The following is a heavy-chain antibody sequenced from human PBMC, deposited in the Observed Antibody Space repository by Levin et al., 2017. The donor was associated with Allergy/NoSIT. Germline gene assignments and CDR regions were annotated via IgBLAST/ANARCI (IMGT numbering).Heavy chain of an antibody. Sequence: PAASVKVSCAASGFTFSSYSMNWVRQAPGKGLEWVSYISSSSSTIYYADSVKGRFTISRDNAKNSLYLQMNSLRDEDTAVYYCARDLGFTVTPPGYDYYMDVWGKGTTVTVSS. J-gene: IGHJ6*03. D-gene: IGHD4-17*01. CDR1: GFTFSSYS. V-gene: IGHV3-48*02. CDR3: ARDLGFTVTPPGYDYYMDV. CDR2: ISSSSSTI.